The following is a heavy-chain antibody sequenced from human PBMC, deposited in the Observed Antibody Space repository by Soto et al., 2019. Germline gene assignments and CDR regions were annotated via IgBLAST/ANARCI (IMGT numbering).Heavy chain of an antibody. CDR3: ARAGSRIVVVPAAQTVNWFDP. CDR2: IYYSGST. V-gene: IGHV4-61*01. Sequence: QVQLQESGPGLVKPSETLSLTCTVSGGSVSGGSYYWSWIRQPPGKGLEWIGYIYYSGSTNYNPSLKSRVTISVDTSKNQFSLKLSSVTAADTAVYYCARAGSRIVVVPAAQTVNWFDPWGQGTLVTVSS. CDR1: GGSVSGGSYY. J-gene: IGHJ5*02. D-gene: IGHD2-2*01.